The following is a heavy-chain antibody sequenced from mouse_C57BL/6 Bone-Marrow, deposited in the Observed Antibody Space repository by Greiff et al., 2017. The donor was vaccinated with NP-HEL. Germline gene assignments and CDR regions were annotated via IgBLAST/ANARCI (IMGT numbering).Heavy chain of an antibody. Sequence: EVQRVESGPVLVKPGASVKMSCKASGYTFTDYYVNWVKQSHGKSLEWIGVINPYNGGTSYNQKFKGKATLTVDKSSSTAYMELNSLTSEDSAVYYCARDYGSSYDYWGQGTLVTVSA. CDR1: GYTFTDYY. D-gene: IGHD1-1*01. CDR2: INPYNGGT. V-gene: IGHV1-19*01. CDR3: ARDYGSSYDY. J-gene: IGHJ3*01.